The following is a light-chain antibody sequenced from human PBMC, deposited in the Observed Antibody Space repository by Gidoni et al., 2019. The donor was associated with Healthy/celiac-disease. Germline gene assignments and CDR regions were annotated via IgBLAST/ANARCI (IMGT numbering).Light chain of an antibody. CDR3: QQFNSYPPVT. CDR2: DAS. CDR1: QGISSA. V-gene: IGKV1-13*02. Sequence: AIQLTQSPSSLSASVGDRVTITCRASQGISSALAWYQQKPGKAPKLRIYDASSLESGVPSRFSGSGSGTDFTLTISSLQPEDFATYYCQQFNSYPPVTFGQXTKLEIK. J-gene: IGKJ2*01.